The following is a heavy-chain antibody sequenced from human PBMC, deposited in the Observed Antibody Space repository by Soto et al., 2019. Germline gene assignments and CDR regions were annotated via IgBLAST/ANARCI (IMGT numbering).Heavy chain of an antibody. CDR3: ARDPEYYYDSSGYYPHYFDY. D-gene: IGHD3-22*01. V-gene: IGHV1-69*13. J-gene: IGHJ4*02. CDR2: IIPIFGTA. Sequence: SVKVSCKASGGTFSSYAISWVRQAPGQGLEWMGGIIPIFGTANYAQKFQGRVTITADESTSTAYMELSSLRSEDTAVYYCARDPEYYYDSSGYYPHYFDYWGQGTMVTVSS. CDR1: GGTFSSYA.